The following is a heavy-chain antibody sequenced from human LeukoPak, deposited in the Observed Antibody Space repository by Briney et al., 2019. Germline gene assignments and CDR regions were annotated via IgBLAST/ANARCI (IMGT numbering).Heavy chain of an antibody. CDR3: ARAPRDSSSSNYMRRFDY. CDR1: GASFSGYF. V-gene: IGHV4-34*01. Sequence: PSETLSLTCAVYGASFSGYFWTWIRQPPGQGLEWTGGIYHSGSTYYNPSLKSRVTMSVDTSKNQFSLKLSSVTAADTAVYYCARAPRDSSSSNYMRRFDYWGQGTLVTVSS. J-gene: IGHJ4*02. D-gene: IGHD3-22*01. CDR2: IYHSGST.